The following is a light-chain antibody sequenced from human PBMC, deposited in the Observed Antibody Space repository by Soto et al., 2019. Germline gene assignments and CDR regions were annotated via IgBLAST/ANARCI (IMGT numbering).Light chain of an antibody. CDR2: RNS. Sequence: QSVLTQPPSVSGAPGQRITISCTGSSSSIGAGNDVHWYQQLPRAAPKLLIYRNSNRPSGVPDRFSGSKSGTSASLAITGLQAEDEADYYCPSYDSSLGGGVFGGGTKLTVL. CDR3: PSYDSSLGGGV. J-gene: IGLJ3*02. CDR1: SSSIGAGND. V-gene: IGLV1-40*01.